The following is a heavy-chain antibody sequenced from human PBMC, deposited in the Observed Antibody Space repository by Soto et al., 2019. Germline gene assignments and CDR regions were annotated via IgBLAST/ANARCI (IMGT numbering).Heavy chain of an antibody. CDR3: AREYCSGRSCYYLDY. CDR1: GFTFRGYA. Sequence: QVQLVESGGGVVQPGRSLRLSCAASGFTFRGYAMHWVRQAPGKGLEWVAVISYDGSNKYYADSVKGRFTISRDNSKNTLYLQMNSLRTEDTAVYYCAREYCSGRSCYYLDYWGQGTLVTVSS. J-gene: IGHJ4*02. D-gene: IGHD2-15*01. V-gene: IGHV3-30-3*01. CDR2: ISYDGSNK.